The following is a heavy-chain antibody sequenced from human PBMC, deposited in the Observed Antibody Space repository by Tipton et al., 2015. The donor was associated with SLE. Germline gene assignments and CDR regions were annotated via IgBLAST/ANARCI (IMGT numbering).Heavy chain of an antibody. Sequence: LRLSCAASGFTISSGYYWGWMRQAPGKELEWVGSFYHSANTYYNPSLTSRVTISADTSKNQFSLRLTSVTAADTALYYCGRARVGMGYVFDIWGQGTMVTVSS. J-gene: IGHJ3*02. D-gene: IGHD5-24*01. CDR3: GRARVGMGYVFDI. V-gene: IGHV4-38-2*01. CDR1: GFTISSGYY. CDR2: FYHSANT.